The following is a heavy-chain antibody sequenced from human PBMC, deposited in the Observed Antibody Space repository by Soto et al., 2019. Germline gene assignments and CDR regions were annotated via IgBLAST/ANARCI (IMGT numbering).Heavy chain of an antibody. CDR3: AHPRRYGVFDAVDL. Sequence: GGSLRLSCAASGFIFSTYAMNWVRQTPGKGLEWVSAISSSGDSTYYEESVRGRFTISRDNSINTLYLQMSRLRTEDTAVYYCAHPRRYGVFDAVDLWGQGTMVTVSS. V-gene: IGHV3-23*01. CDR2: ISSSGDST. D-gene: IGHD4-17*01. CDR1: GFIFSTYA. J-gene: IGHJ3*01.